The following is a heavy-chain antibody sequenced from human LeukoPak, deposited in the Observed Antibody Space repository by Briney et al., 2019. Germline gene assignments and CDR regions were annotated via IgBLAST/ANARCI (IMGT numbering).Heavy chain of an antibody. Sequence: SETLSLTCTVSGGSISSGSYYWSWIRQPAGKGLEWIGRIYTSGSTNYNPSLKSRVTISVDTSKNQFSLKLSSVTAADTAVYYCARARIIAAAGTADAFDIWGQGTMVTVSS. J-gene: IGHJ3*02. CDR3: ARARIIAAAGTADAFDI. CDR2: IYTSGST. CDR1: GGSISSGSYY. V-gene: IGHV4-61*02. D-gene: IGHD6-13*01.